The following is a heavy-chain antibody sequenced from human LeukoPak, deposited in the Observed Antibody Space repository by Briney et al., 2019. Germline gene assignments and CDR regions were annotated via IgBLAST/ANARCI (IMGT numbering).Heavy chain of an antibody. Sequence: ASVKVSCKASGGTFSSYAISWVRQAPGQGLEWMGGIIPIFGTANYAQKFQGRVTITADESTSTAYMELRSLRSEDTAVYYCAKDSVGYCSSTSCYEFDYWGQGTLVTVSS. CDR3: AKDSVGYCSSTSCYEFDY. CDR1: GGTFSSYA. V-gene: IGHV1-69*13. J-gene: IGHJ4*02. CDR2: IIPIFGTA. D-gene: IGHD2-2*01.